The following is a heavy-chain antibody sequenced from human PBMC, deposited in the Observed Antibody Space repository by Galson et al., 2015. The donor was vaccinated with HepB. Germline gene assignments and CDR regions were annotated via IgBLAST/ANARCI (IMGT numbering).Heavy chain of an antibody. CDR1: GGSINNVNYY. CDR3: ARVGVSRNNDFESFDV. D-gene: IGHD2-8*02. Sequence: TLSLTCSVSGGSINNVNYYWNWIRQHPGKGLEWIAYIYYSGSSYYNPSLKSRLAISVDTSKNQFSLRLSSVTAADTAVYYCARVGVSRNNDFESFDVWGRGTTVTVSS. CDR2: IYYSGSS. J-gene: IGHJ3*01. V-gene: IGHV4-31*03.